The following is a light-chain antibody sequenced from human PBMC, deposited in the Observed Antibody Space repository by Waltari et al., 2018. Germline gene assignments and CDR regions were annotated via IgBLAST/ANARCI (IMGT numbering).Light chain of an antibody. Sequence: QSALTQPASVSGSPGQSISISCTGSSTDLGSSTLVSWYPHHPDTAPNLLISEGTERPSGFSHRFSGSKAGNTASLTISTLQAEDEADYYCFSYADGRSLVFGGGTKVTVL. CDR2: EGT. V-gene: IGLV2-23*01. CDR3: FSYADGRSLV. J-gene: IGLJ2*01. CDR1: STDLGSSTL.